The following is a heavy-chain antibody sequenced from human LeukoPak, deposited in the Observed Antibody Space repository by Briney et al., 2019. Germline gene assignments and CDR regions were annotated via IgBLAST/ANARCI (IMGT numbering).Heavy chain of an antibody. V-gene: IGHV3-30-3*01. D-gene: IGHD1-26*01. J-gene: IGHJ3*02. CDR1: GFTFSSYA. CDR3: ARDLAVGATLYAFDI. Sequence: GGSRRLSCAASGFTFSSYAMHWVRQAPGKGLEWVAVISYDGSNKYYADSVKGRFTISRDNSKNTLYLQMNSLRAEDTAVYYCARDLAVGATLYAFDIWGQGTMVTVSS. CDR2: ISYDGSNK.